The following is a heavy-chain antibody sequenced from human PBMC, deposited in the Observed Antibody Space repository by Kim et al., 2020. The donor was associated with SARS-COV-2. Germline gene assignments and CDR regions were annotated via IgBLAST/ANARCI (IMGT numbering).Heavy chain of an antibody. D-gene: IGHD3-10*02. V-gene: IGHV3-74*01. CDR1: GFSLNIYW. CDR3: ARGMFSSGFDV. Sequence: GGSLRLSCVASGFSLNIYWINWVRQAPGKGLVWVSRISPGGTSTHYADSVKGRFTMSRDNAENTVILQMHSLRAEDTAVYYCARGMFSSGFDVWGKGTTVTISS. J-gene: IGHJ6*04. CDR2: ISPGGTST.